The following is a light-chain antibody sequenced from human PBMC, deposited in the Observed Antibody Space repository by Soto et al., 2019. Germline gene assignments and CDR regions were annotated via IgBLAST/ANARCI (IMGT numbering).Light chain of an antibody. CDR2: DVS. CDR3: SSYTSSSTLV. Sequence: QSVLAQPASVSGSPGQSITISCTGTSSDVGGYNYVSWYQQHPGKAPKLMIYDVSNRPSGVSNRFSGFKSGNTAPLTISGLQAEDEADYYCSSYTSSSTLVFGTGTKVTVL. CDR1: SSDVGGYNY. V-gene: IGLV2-14*01. J-gene: IGLJ1*01.